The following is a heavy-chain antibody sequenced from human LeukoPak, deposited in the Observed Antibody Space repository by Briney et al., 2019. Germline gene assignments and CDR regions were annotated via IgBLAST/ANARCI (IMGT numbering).Heavy chain of an antibody. V-gene: IGHV1-2*02. Sequence: ASVKVSCKASRYTFTGYYMHWVRQAPGQGLEWMGWINPNSGGTNYAQKFQGRVTMTRETSISTAYMELSRLRSDDTAVYYCARARPTRYYDILTGYYPSYYYYGMDVWGQGTTVTVSS. CDR2: INPNSGGT. CDR1: RYTFTGYY. CDR3: ARARPTRYYDILTGYYPSYYYYGMDV. D-gene: IGHD3-9*01. J-gene: IGHJ6*02.